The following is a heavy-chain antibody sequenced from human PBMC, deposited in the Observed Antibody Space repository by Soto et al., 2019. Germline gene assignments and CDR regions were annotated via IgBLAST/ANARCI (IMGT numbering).Heavy chain of an antibody. J-gene: IGHJ6*03. CDR2: IYPGDSDT. V-gene: IGHV5-51*01. CDR1: GYSFTSYW. Sequence: GESLKISCKGSGYSFTSYWIGWVRQMPGKGLEWMGIIYPGDSDTRYSPSFQGQVTISADKSISTAYLQWSSLKASDTAIYYCARAGYDILTGNYYYYYYMDVWGKGTTVTVSS. D-gene: IGHD3-9*01. CDR3: ARAGYDILTGNYYYYYYMDV.